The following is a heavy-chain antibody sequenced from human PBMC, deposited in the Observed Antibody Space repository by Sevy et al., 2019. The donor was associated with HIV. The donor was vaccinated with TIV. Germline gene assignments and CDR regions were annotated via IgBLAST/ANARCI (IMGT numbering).Heavy chain of an antibody. D-gene: IGHD1-7*01. J-gene: IGHJ6*03. CDR2: IRHDGGNR. Sequence: GGSLRLSCAASGFSFSTYGMHWVRQVPGKGLEWVAFIRHDGGNRYYVDSVKGQFTISRDNSKNTLYLQMNSLRPEDTAIYYCAKDPRVTISGTTNDYYYMDVWGKGTTVTVSS. CDR1: GFSFSTYG. CDR3: AKDPRVTISGTTNDYYYMDV. V-gene: IGHV3-30*02.